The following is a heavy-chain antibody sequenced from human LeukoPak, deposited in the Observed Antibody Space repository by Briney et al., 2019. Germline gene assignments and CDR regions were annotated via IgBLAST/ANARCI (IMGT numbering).Heavy chain of an antibody. V-gene: IGHV5-51*01. J-gene: IGHJ4*02. CDR1: GYSFTSYW. D-gene: IGHD4-17*01. CDR3: ARSWRVTTSPFDY. CDR2: IYPGDSDT. Sequence: GESLKISCKGSGYSFTSYWIGWVRQMPGKGLEWMGIIYPGDSDTRYSPPFQGQVTISADKSISTAYLQWSSLKASDTAMYYCARSWRVTTSPFDYWGQGTLVTVSS.